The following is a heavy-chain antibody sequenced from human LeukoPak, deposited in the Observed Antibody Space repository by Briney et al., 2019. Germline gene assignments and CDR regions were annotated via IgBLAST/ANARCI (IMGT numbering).Heavy chain of an antibody. CDR3: ARTLSDSSPVAT. V-gene: IGHV4-38-2*02. D-gene: IGHD3-22*01. CDR2: VHHSGTT. Sequence: SETLSLTCSASGYSLSSGFYWGWIRQPPGKGLEWIASVHHSGTTIYNPSLKSRVTMSMDTSMNHYSLKLRSVTAADTAVYYCARTLSDSSPVATWGQGTLVTVSS. CDR1: GYSLSSGFY. J-gene: IGHJ4*02.